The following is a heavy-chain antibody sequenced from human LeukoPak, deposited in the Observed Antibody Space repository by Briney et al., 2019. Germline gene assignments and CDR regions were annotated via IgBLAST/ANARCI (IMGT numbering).Heavy chain of an antibody. D-gene: IGHD3-10*01. J-gene: IGHJ6*02. CDR2: IWYDGSNK. CDR3: ARAGRYSVKMDGLDV. Sequence: GGSLRLSCAASGFTFSSYGMHWVRQAPGKGLEWVAVIWYDGSNKYYADSVKGRFTISRDNSKNTLYLQMNSLRAEDTAVYYCARAGRYSVKMDGLDVWGQGTTVTVSS. CDR1: GFTFSSYG. V-gene: IGHV3-33*01.